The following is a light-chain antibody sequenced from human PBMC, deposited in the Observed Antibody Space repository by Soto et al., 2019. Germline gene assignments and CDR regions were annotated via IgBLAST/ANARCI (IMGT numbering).Light chain of an antibody. CDR1: SSNIGAGYD. CDR3: QSYDSSLSAPNV. V-gene: IGLV1-40*01. CDR2: GNS. Sequence: QSVLTQPPSVSGAPGQRVTISCTRSSSNIGAGYDVHWYQQLPGTAPKLLIYGNSNRPSGVPDRFSGSKSGTSASLAITGLQAEDEADYYCQSYDSSLSAPNVFGTGTKLTVL. J-gene: IGLJ1*01.